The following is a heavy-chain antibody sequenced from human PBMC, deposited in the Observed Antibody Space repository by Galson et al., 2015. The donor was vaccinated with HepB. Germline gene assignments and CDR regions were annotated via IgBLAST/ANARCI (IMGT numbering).Heavy chain of an antibody. D-gene: IGHD2-2*01. CDR3: ARHLRGYCSSPSCHSDY. CDR1: GGSISSSSYS. V-gene: IGHV4-39*01. Sequence: LSLTCTVSGGSISSSSYSWGWIRQPPGKGLEWIGSIYYSGSTYYNPSLKSRVTMSLDTSKNQFSLKLSSVTAADMAVYYCARHLRGYCSSPSCHSDYWGQGTLVTVSS. J-gene: IGHJ4*02. CDR2: IYYSGST.